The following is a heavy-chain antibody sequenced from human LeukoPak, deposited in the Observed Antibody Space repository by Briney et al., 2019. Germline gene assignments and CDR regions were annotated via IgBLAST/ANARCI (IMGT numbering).Heavy chain of an antibody. D-gene: IGHD6-6*01. CDR1: GYTFTSYD. Sequence: ASVKVSCKASGYTFTSYDNNWVRQASGQGLEWMGWISAYNGNTNYARKLQGRVTMTTDTSTSTAYMELRSLRSDDTAVYYCARGGSSSSGYYYYMDVWGKGTTVTVSS. CDR2: ISAYNGNT. CDR3: ARGGSSSSGYYYYMDV. J-gene: IGHJ6*03. V-gene: IGHV1-18*01.